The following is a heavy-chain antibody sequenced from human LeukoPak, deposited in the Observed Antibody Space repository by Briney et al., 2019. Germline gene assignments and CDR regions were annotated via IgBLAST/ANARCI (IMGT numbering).Heavy chain of an antibody. CDR3: ARLHYYGKNYAMDV. J-gene: IGHJ6*02. Sequence: GGSLRLSCAASGFTFSSYSMDWVRQAPGKGLECVSSISGSSSFIFYADSVKRRFTISRDNANNSLYLQMNSLRAEDTAVYYCARLHYYGKNYAMDVWGQGTTVTVSS. CDR1: GFTFSSYS. CDR2: ISGSSSFI. V-gene: IGHV3-21*01. D-gene: IGHD3-10*01.